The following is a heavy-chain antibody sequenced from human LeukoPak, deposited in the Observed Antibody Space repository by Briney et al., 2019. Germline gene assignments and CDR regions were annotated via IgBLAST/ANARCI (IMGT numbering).Heavy chain of an antibody. V-gene: IGHV1-69*06. D-gene: IGHD3-22*01. Sequence: SVKVSCKASGGTFSSYAISWVRQAPGQGLEWMGGIIPIFGTANYAQKFQVRVTITADKSTSTAYMELRSLRSDDTAVYYCARDVPESITYYYDSSGKTLFDYWGQGTLVTVSS. CDR1: GGTFSSYA. CDR3: ARDVPESITYYYDSSGKTLFDY. J-gene: IGHJ4*02. CDR2: IIPIFGTA.